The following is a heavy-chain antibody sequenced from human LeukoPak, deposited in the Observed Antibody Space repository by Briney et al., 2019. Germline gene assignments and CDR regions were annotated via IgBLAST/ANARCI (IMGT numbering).Heavy chain of an antibody. CDR1: GYXFTRYW. CDR2: IYPGDSDT. V-gene: IGHV5-51*01. J-gene: IGHJ5*02. CDR3: VRTSGWYSSWFDP. Sequence: GESLKISCNGSGYXFTRYWIGWVRQMPGKGLEWMAIIYPGDSDTRYSPSFQGQVTISVDKSISTAYMQWSSLKASDTAIYYCVRTSGWYSSWFDPWGQGTLVTVSS. D-gene: IGHD6-19*01.